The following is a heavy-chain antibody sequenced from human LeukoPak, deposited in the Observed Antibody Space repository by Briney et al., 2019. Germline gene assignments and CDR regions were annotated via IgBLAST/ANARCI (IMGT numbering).Heavy chain of an antibody. CDR2: IYPHNSHT. Sequence: GESLKISCKGSGYAFTSYWIGWVRQTPGKGLESMGIIYPHNSHTTYSPSFQGQVTISADKSKSTAYLQWSSLKASDTAIYYCARSFVAGAGYYYGMDVWGEGTTVTVSS. J-gene: IGHJ6*04. CDR3: ARSFVAGAGYYYGMDV. V-gene: IGHV5-51*01. D-gene: IGHD2-15*01. CDR1: GYAFTSYW.